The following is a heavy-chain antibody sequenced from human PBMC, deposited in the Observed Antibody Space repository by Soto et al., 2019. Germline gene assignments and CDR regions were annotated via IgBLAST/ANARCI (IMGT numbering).Heavy chain of an antibody. CDR3: ARARSCSSTSCPHYYYYGMDV. CDR2: IIPILGIA. Sequence: QVQLVQSGAEVKKPGSSVKVSCKASGGTFSSYTISWVRQAPGQGLEWMGRIIPILGIANYAQKFQGRVTITADKATSTAYMELRSLRSEDTAVYYCARARSCSSTSCPHYYYYGMDVWGQGTTVTVSS. V-gene: IGHV1-69*02. D-gene: IGHD2-2*01. CDR1: GGTFSSYT. J-gene: IGHJ6*02.